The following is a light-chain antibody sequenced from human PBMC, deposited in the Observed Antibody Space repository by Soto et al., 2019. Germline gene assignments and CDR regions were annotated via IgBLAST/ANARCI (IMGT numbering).Light chain of an antibody. Sequence: SYELTQRPSVSVAPEKTARLTCGGDNIGSKRVHWYRQKPGQAPVLVIYYDSDRPSGIPERFSGSNSGNTATLTINRVEAGDEADYYCQVWDITTDHYVFGIGTKLTVL. CDR2: YDS. V-gene: IGLV3-21*04. CDR1: NIGSKR. CDR3: QVWDITTDHYV. J-gene: IGLJ1*01.